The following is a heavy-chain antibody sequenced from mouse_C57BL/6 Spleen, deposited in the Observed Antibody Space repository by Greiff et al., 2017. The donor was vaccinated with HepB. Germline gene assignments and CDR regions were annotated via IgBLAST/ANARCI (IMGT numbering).Heavy chain of an antibody. CDR1: GFTFTDYY. J-gene: IGHJ2*01. CDR2: IRNKANGYTT. D-gene: IGHD2-9*01. Sequence: EVQVVESGGGLVQPGGSLSLSCAASGFTFTDYYMSWVRQPPGKALEWLGFIRNKANGYTTEYSASVKGRFTISRDNSQSILYLQMNALRAEDSATYYCARYPPYDGYHDYWGQGTTLTVSS. CDR3: ARYPPYDGYHDY. V-gene: IGHV7-3*01.